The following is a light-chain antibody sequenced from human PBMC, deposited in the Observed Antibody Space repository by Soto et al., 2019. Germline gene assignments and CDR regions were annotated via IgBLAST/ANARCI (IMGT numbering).Light chain of an antibody. CDR1: QSIGTY. CDR2: GAS. CDR3: QQAASFPIT. Sequence: DIQMTQSPSSLPASVGDRISITCRASQSIGTYLSWYQQKPGKAPKLLIYGASNLQSGVPSRFSGSGSETDFTLTINSLQPEDFATYYCQQAASFPITFGQGTRLEIK. J-gene: IGKJ5*01. V-gene: IGKV1-39*01.